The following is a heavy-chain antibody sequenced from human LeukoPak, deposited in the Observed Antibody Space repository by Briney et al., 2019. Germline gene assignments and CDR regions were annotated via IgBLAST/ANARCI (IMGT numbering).Heavy chain of an antibody. D-gene: IGHD3-9*01. Sequence: GGSLRLSCAASGFTFSSYGMHWVRQAPGKGLEWVAFIRYDGSNKYYADSVKGRFTISRDNPKNTLYLQMNSLRAEDTAVYYCASHAKGYDILTGFYYYYYMDVWGKGTTVTISS. J-gene: IGHJ6*03. CDR3: ASHAKGYDILTGFYYYYYMDV. CDR1: GFTFSSYG. CDR2: IRYDGSNK. V-gene: IGHV3-30*02.